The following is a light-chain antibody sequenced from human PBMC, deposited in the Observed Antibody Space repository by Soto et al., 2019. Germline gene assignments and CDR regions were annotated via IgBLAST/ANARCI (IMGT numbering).Light chain of an antibody. J-gene: IGKJ1*01. CDR3: QQYGSSPQA. Sequence: EIVLTHSPGTLSLSPGERATLSCRASQSVSSSYLAWYQQKPGQAPRLLIYGASSRATGIPDRFSGSGSGTELTLTISRLEPEDFAVYYCQQYGSSPQAFGQGTKVDIX. CDR1: QSVSSSY. V-gene: IGKV3-20*01. CDR2: GAS.